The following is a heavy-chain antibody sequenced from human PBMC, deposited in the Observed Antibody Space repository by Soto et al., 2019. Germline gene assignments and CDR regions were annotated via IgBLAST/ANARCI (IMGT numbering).Heavy chain of an antibody. Sequence: VQLLESGGGLVQPGGSLRLACTASGFTFNHYAMSWVRQAPGKGLEWVSAVSGRGGSTKYADSVKGRFIISRDNSNSTLYLQMDSLRGEDPAVYYCAKDSTVTTSLYFYYYGFAVWGQGTTVTVSS. V-gene: IGHV3-23*01. CDR3: AKDSTVTTSLYFYYYGFAV. CDR1: GFTFNHYA. J-gene: IGHJ6*02. CDR2: VSGRGGST. D-gene: IGHD4-17*01.